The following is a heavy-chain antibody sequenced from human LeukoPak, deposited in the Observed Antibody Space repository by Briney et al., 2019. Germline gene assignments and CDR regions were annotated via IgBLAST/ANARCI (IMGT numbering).Heavy chain of an antibody. CDR3: ARRPAVGPIDY. CDR1: GFSFSICS. J-gene: IGHJ4*02. V-gene: IGHV3-64*04. Sequence: GGSLRLSCSASGFSFSICSMHWVRQAPGKGLEYVSAISNNGDHTNYADSVKGRFTISRDNSKNTLYLQMNSLRAEDTAVYYCARRPAVGPIDYWGQGTLVTVSS. CDR2: ISNNGDHT. D-gene: IGHD1-26*01.